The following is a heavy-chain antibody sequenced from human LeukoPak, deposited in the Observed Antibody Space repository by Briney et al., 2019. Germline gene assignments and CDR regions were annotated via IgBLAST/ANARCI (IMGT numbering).Heavy chain of an antibody. CDR1: GFTFSSYSMN. CDR3: ARLPSYSSYGMDV. J-gene: IGHJ6*02. V-gene: IGHV4-39*01. D-gene: IGHD6-13*01. CDR2: IYYSGST. Sequence: GSLRLSCAASGFTFSSYSMNWVRQPPGKGLEWIGSIYYSGSTYYNPSLKSRVTISVDTSKNQFSLKLSSVTAADTAVYYCARLPSYSSYGMDVWGQGTTVTVSS.